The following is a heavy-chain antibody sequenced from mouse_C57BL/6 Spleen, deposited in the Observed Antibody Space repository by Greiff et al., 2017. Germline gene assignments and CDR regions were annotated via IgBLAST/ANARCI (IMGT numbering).Heavy chain of an antibody. J-gene: IGHJ4*01. Sequence: QVQLQQSGAELVRPGASVTLSCKASGYTFTDYEMHWVKQTPVHGLEWIGAIDPETGGTAYNQKFKGKAILTADKSSSTAYMELRSLTSEDSAVYYCTGGNPYYAMDYWGQGTSVTVSS. D-gene: IGHD2-1*01. CDR3: TGGNPYYAMDY. CDR2: IDPETGGT. V-gene: IGHV1-15*01. CDR1: GYTFTDYE.